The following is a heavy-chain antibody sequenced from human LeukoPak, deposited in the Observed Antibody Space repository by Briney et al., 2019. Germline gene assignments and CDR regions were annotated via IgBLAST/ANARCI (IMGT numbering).Heavy chain of an antibody. Sequence: ASVKVSCKASGYTFTSYYMHWVRQAPGQGLEWVGIINPSDSSTSYTLKFQGRVTMTRDTSTSTAYMELSSLRSEDTAVYYCASTTYDSSGYDRFDYWGQGTLVTVSS. CDR1: GYTFTSYY. CDR3: ASTTYDSSGYDRFDY. D-gene: IGHD3-22*01. CDR2: INPSDSST. V-gene: IGHV1-46*01. J-gene: IGHJ4*02.